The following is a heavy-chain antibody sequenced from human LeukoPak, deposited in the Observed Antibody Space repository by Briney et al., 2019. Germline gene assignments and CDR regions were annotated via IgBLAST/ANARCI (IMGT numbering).Heavy chain of an antibody. V-gene: IGHV1-69*05. Sequence: SVKVSCKASGYTFTGYYMHWVRQAPGQGLEWMGGIIPIFGTANYAQKFQGRVTITTDESTSTAYMELSSLRSEDTAVYYCARGEGYGDYFFDYWGQGTLVTVSS. CDR3: ARGEGYGDYFFDY. CDR2: IIPIFGTA. CDR1: GYTFTGYY. J-gene: IGHJ4*02. D-gene: IGHD4-17*01.